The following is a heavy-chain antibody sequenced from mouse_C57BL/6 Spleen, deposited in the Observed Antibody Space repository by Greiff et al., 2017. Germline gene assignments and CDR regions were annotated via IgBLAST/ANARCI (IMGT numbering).Heavy chain of an antibody. Sequence: VQLQQSGAELVRPGTSVKVSCKASGYAFTNYLIEWVKQRPGQGLEWIGVINPGSGGTNYNEKFKGKATLTADKSSSTAYMQLSSLTSEDSAVXFCARSPYYYGNAMDYWGQGTSVTVSS. J-gene: IGHJ4*01. CDR2: INPGSGGT. CDR3: ARSPYYYGNAMDY. D-gene: IGHD1-1*01. V-gene: IGHV1-54*01. CDR1: GYAFTNYL.